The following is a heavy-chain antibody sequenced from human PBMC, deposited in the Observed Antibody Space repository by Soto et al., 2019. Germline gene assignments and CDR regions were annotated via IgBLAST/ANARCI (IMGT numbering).Heavy chain of an antibody. CDR1: GGTFSSYA. Sequence: SVKVSCKASGGTFSSYAISWVRQAPGQGLEWMGGIIPIFGTANYAQKFQGRVTITADESTSTAYMELSSLRSEDTAVYYCARDFTRYSSGFYYYYGMGVWGQGTTVTVSS. CDR2: IIPIFGTA. D-gene: IGHD6-19*01. V-gene: IGHV1-69*13. CDR3: ARDFTRYSSGFYYYYGMGV. J-gene: IGHJ6*02.